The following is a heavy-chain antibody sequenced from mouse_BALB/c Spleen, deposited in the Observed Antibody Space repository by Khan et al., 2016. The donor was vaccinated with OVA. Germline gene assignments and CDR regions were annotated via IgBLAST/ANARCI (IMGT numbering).Heavy chain of an antibody. CDR3: ARHNYGPFAY. D-gene: IGHD1-1*01. Sequence: EVELVESGGGLVKPGRPLKLSCTTSGFTFSTYAMSWVRQTPEKRLEWVATISSGGDYTYYPDSVKGRFTISRDNAKSTLYFQSSRWRSEDAAMYYCARHNYGPFAYWGQGTLVTVSA. CDR1: GFTFSTYA. V-gene: IGHV5-9-3*01. CDR2: ISSGGDYT. J-gene: IGHJ3*01.